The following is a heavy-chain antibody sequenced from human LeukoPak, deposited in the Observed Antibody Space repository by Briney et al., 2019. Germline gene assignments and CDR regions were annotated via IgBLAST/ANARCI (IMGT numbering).Heavy chain of an antibody. J-gene: IGHJ6*02. V-gene: IGHV3-66*01. CDR2: MYSGGST. CDR1: GFTVSSYY. CDR3: ARSYSNHLFGMDV. Sequence: GGSLRLSCAASGFTVSSYYMTWVRQAPGKGLEWVSVMYSGGSTYYADSVKGRVAISRDNSQNTVFLQMNSVRVEDTAVYYCARSYSNHLFGMDVWGQGTAVTVFS. D-gene: IGHD4-11*01.